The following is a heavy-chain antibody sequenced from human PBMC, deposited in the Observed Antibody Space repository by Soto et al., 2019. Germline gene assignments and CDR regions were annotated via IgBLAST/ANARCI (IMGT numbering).Heavy chain of an antibody. D-gene: IGHD3-10*01. CDR2: IYTSGST. Sequence: KASEPLSLTCTVSGGSISSSYWSWIRQPAGKGLEWIGRIYTSGSTNYNPSLKSRVTMSVDTSKNQFSLKLSSVTAADTAVYYCAGRWDDYYGSGSYYAAYDAFDIWGQGTMVTVSS. V-gene: IGHV4-4*07. J-gene: IGHJ3*02. CDR3: AGRWDDYYGSGSYYAAYDAFDI. CDR1: GGSISSSY.